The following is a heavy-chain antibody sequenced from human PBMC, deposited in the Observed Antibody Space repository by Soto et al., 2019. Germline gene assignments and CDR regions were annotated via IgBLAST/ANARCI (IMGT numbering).Heavy chain of an antibody. J-gene: IGHJ6*02. CDR1: GFSLSTSGVG. Sequence: QITLKESGPTLVKPTQTLTLTCTFSGFSLSTSGVGVAWIRQPPGKALEWLALIYWDDDKRYSPSLKSRLTITKDTSKKQVVLIMMNMDPVDTATYYCAHLSRGVRGFYYYYYGMDVWGQGTTVTVSS. CDR3: AHLSRGVRGFYYYYYGMDV. V-gene: IGHV2-5*02. D-gene: IGHD3-10*01. CDR2: IYWDDDK.